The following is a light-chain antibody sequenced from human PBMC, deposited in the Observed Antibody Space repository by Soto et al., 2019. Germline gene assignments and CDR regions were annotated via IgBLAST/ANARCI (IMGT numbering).Light chain of an antibody. J-gene: IGLJ1*01. CDR1: SSDVGGYNY. CDR2: DVS. Sequence: QSVLTQPASLSGSPGPSITISCPGTSSDVGGYNYVSWYQQHPGKAPKLMIYDVSNRPSGVSNRFSGSKSGNTASLTISGLQAEDEADYYCSSYTSSSTVYVFGTGTKVTVL. V-gene: IGLV2-14*01. CDR3: SSYTSSSTVYV.